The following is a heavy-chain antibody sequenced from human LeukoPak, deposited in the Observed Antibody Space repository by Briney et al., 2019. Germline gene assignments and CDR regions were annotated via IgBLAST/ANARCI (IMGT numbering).Heavy chain of an antibody. D-gene: IGHD6-25*01. V-gene: IGHV4-34*01. CDR3: ARQRAFDI. CDR1: GFTFSSYG. Sequence: GSLRLSCAASGFTFSSYGMSWIRQPPGKGLEWIGEINHSGSTNYNPSLKSRVTISVDTSKNQFSLKLSSVTAADTAVYYCARQRAFDIWGQGTMVTVSS. J-gene: IGHJ3*02. CDR2: INHSGST.